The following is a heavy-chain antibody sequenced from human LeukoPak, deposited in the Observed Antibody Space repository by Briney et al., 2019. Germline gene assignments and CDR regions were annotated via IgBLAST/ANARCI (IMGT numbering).Heavy chain of an antibody. CDR2: IYSGGST. D-gene: IGHD3-22*01. CDR3: AREWGGGSGTMIVVVYDAFDI. V-gene: IGHV3-66*01. J-gene: IGHJ3*02. Sequence: GGSLRLSCAASGFTVSSNYMSWVRQAPGKGLEWVSVIYSGGSTYYADSVKGRFTISRDNSKNTLYLQMNSLRAEDAAVYYCAREWGGGSGTMIVVVYDAFDIWGQGTMVTVSS. CDR1: GFTVSSNY.